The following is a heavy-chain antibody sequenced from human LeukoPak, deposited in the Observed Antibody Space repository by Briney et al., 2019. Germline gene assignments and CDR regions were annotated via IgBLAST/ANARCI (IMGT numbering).Heavy chain of an antibody. J-gene: IGHJ4*02. V-gene: IGHV3-30-3*01. CDR2: ISYDGSNK. Sequence: GGSLRLSCAASGFTFSSYAMHWVRQAPGKGLEWVAVISYDGSNKYCADSVEGRFTISRDNSKNTLYLQMNSLRAEDTAVYYCARERHNEFDYWGQGTLVTVSS. CDR1: GFTFSSYA. CDR3: ARERHNEFDY. D-gene: IGHD1-1*01.